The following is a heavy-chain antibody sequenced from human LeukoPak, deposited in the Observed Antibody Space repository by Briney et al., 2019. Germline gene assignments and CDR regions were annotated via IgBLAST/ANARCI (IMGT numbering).Heavy chain of an antibody. J-gene: IGHJ4*02. CDR1: GVPIASHSW. CDR3: AYNRDFALDN. Sequence: SSEPLSLTCAVSGVPIASHSWWSWVRQPPGKGLEWIGEIYHTGGANYKPSLKSRVTMSVDTSNNHFSLKLTSVTAADTAVYFCAYNRDFALDNWGQGTLVTVSS. CDR2: IYHTGGA. D-gene: IGHD1-14*01. V-gene: IGHV4/OR15-8*01.